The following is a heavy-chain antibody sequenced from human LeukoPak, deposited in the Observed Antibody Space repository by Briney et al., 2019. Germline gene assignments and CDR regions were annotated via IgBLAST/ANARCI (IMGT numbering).Heavy chain of an antibody. V-gene: IGHV5-51*01. CDR3: VRSVTSSSSWSS. CDR1: GYSFTTYW. J-gene: IGHJ5*02. CDR2: IYPGDSDT. Sequence: GESLKISCKGSGYSFTTYWIGWVRQMPGKGLEWMGSIYPGDSDTRNSPSFQGRVTISADKSISTAYLQWSSLKASDTAMYYCVRSVTSSSSWSSWGQGTLVAVSS. D-gene: IGHD6-13*01.